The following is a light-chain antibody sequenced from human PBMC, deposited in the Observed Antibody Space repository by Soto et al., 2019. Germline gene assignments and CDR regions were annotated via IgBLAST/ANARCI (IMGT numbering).Light chain of an antibody. CDR2: GAS. Sequence: EIVLTQSPGTLSLSPGERATLSCRASQSVSSSYLAWYQQKPGQAPRLLIYGASSRATGIPGRFSGSESGIDFTITISRLEPEDFAVYYCQQYGSSPWAFGQGTKVEIK. J-gene: IGKJ1*01. CDR3: QQYGSSPWA. V-gene: IGKV3-20*01. CDR1: QSVSSSY.